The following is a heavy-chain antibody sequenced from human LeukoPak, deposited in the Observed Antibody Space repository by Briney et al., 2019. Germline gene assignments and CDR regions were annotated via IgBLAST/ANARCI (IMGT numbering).Heavy chain of an antibody. V-gene: IGHV3-30*04. D-gene: IGHD2-2*01. Sequence: GGSLRLSCAASVFTFSSYAMHWVRQAPGKGLEWVAVISYDGSNKYYADSVKGRFTISRDNSKNTLYLQMNSLRAEDTAVYYCARDLGCSSTSCYGNWFDPWGQGTLVTVSS. J-gene: IGHJ5*02. CDR3: ARDLGCSSTSCYGNWFDP. CDR2: ISYDGSNK. CDR1: VFTFSSYA.